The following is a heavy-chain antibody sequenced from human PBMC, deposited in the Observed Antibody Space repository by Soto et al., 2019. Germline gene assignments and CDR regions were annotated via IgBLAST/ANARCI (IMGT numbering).Heavy chain of an antibody. CDR2: IHSSGSI. J-gene: IGHJ1*01. CDR1: GGSISSDDYH. Sequence: PSETLSLTCTVSGGSISSDDYHWSWIRQAPGRGLEWIGYIHSSGSIYYNPSLKSRATMSIDTAGNQFSLKVSSVTVADTAVYYCARDLDGLHDDTSGPFPRPGWGQGTLVTVPS. V-gene: IGHV4-30-4*01. D-gene: IGHD3-22*01. CDR3: ARDLDGLHDDTSGPFPRPG.